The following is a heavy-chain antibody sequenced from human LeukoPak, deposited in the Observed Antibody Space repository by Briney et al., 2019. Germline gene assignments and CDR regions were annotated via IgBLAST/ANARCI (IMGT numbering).Heavy chain of an antibody. CDR1: GFTLSSYG. D-gene: IGHD3-3*01. CDR2: IRHDGSNK. CDR3: ARSARYFGSEGHDY. V-gene: IGHV3-30*02. Sequence: GGSLRLSCAASGFTLSSYGMHWVRQAPGTGLEWVAFIRHDGSNKYYADSVKGRFTISRDNSKNTLYLQMNSLRAEDTAVYYCARSARYFGSEGHDYWGQGTLVTVSS. J-gene: IGHJ4*02.